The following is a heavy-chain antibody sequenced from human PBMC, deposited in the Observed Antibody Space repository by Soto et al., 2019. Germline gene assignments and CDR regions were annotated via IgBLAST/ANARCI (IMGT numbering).Heavy chain of an antibody. Sequence: PSETLSLTCTVSGGSISSDYWSWIRQPPGKGVEWIGYIYYSGSTNYNPSLKSRVTISVDTSKNQFSLKPSSVTAADTAVYFCARGRGDYGDYKIDFWGQGTLVTVSS. D-gene: IGHD4-17*01. CDR2: IYYSGST. CDR1: GGSISSDY. CDR3: ARGRGDYGDYKIDF. J-gene: IGHJ4*02. V-gene: IGHV4-59*01.